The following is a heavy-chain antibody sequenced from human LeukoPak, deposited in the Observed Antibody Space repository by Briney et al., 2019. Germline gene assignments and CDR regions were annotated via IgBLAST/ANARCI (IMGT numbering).Heavy chain of an antibody. Sequence: NPSETLSLTCTVSGASIGRYYWSWMRQPPGKGLEWIGFISQNGIPHYTASLKSRVTISRDTSENQVSLILSSVTAADTAVYYCTRHDVVAVMGHGMAVWGQGTTVTVSS. D-gene: IGHD3-16*01. CDR3: TRHDVVAVMGHGMAV. CDR2: ISQNGIP. CDR1: GASIGRYY. J-gene: IGHJ6*02. V-gene: IGHV4-59*08.